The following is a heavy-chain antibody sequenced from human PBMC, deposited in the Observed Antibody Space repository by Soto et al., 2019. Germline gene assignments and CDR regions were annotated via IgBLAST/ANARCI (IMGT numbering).Heavy chain of an antibody. J-gene: IGHJ6*03. V-gene: IGHV3-23*01. CDR1: GFTFSKYG. CDR2: IGDSGSST. D-gene: IGHD3-3*01. CDR3: AKSHYDFWSGIYYYMDV. Sequence: GGSLRLSCAASGFTFSKYGMSWVRQAPGKGLEWVSSIGDSGSSTYYADSVKGRFTISRDNSKNTLYLQMSSLRAEDTAVYYCAKSHYDFWSGIYYYMDVWGKGTTVTVSS.